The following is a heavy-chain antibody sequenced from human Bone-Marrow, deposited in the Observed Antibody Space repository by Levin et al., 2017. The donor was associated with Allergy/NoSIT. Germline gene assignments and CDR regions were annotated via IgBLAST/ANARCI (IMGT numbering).Heavy chain of an antibody. Sequence: SQTLSLTFSFSLFSLLLFPSSFFFLLPPPGKGLEWIGSIYYTGSSHYNPSLKSRATISVDTSKDHFSLNLTSVTAADTAVYYCARSSSLEWFDTWGPGTLVTVSS. CDR1: LFSLLLFPSS. V-gene: IGHV4-39*02. CDR2: IYYTGSS. J-gene: IGHJ5*02. CDR3: ARSSSLEWFDT. D-gene: IGHD3-3*01.